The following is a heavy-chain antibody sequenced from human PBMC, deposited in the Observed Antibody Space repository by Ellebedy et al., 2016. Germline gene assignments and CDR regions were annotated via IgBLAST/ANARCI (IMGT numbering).Heavy chain of an antibody. J-gene: IGHJ4*02. CDR3: ASLAGRQRYND. CDR2: IKQDGTKK. V-gene: IGHV3-7*01. D-gene: IGHD6-6*01. Sequence: GGSLRLSCAASGFTFSGYWMSWVRQAPGKGLEWVANIKQDGTKKYHVDSVKGRFTISRDNSRNLLHLQMNSLRVEDTAVYYCASLAGRQRYNDWGQGTLVTVST. CDR1: GFTFSGYW.